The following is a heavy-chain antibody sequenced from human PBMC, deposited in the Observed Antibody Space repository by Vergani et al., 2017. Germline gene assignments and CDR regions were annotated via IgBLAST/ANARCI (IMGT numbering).Heavy chain of an antibody. J-gene: IGHJ2*01. CDR1: GGTFSSYA. D-gene: IGHD6-13*01. CDR3: ARDLVSSRRLWYFDL. V-gene: IGHV1-69*01. CDR2: IIPIFGTA. Sequence: QVQLVQSGAEVKKPGSSVKVSCKASGGTFSSYAISWVRQAPGQGLEWMGGIIPIFGTANYAQKFQGRVTITADESTSTAYMELSSLRAEETAVYYCARDLVSSRRLWYFDLWGRGTLVTVSS.